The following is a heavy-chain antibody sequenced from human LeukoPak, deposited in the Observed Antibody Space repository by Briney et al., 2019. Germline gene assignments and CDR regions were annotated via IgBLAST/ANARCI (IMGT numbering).Heavy chain of an antibody. CDR2: ISYDGSNK. Sequence: PGGSLRLSCAASGITFSTYAMHWVRQAPGKGLERVAVISYDGSNKYDADSVKGRFTISRDNSKNTLYLQMNSLRAEDAAVYYCARSSPGNPNYYGSGSRYYGMDVSGQGTTVTVSS. CDR1: GITFSTYA. V-gene: IGHV3-30-3*01. CDR3: ARSSPGNPNYYGSGSRYYGMDV. D-gene: IGHD3-10*01. J-gene: IGHJ6*02.